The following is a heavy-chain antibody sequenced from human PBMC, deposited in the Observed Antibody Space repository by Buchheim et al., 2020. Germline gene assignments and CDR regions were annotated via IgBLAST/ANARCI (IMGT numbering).Heavy chain of an antibody. D-gene: IGHD1-26*01. CDR2: IYYSGST. CDR1: GGSISSSSYY. V-gene: IGHV4-39*01. J-gene: IGHJ4*02. Sequence: QLQLQESGPGLVKPSETLSLTCTVSGGSISSSSYYWGWIRQPPGKGLEWIGSIYYSGSTYYNPSLKSRVTISVDTSKNQFSLKLSSVTAADTAVYYCARIEGSGSYSLGYFDYWGQGTL. CDR3: ARIEGSGSYSLGYFDY.